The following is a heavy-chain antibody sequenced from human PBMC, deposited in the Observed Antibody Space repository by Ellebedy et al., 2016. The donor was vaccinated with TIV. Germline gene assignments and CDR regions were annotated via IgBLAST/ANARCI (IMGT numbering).Heavy chain of an antibody. D-gene: IGHD2-2*01. J-gene: IGHJ5*02. V-gene: IGHV3-7*01. CDR1: GFTFSSYD. CDR2: IKQDGSEK. CDR3: ARGRYYCSSTSCYAPSWFDP. Sequence: GGSLRLXCAASGFTFSSYDMSWVRQAPGKGLEWVANIKQDGSEKHYADSVKGRFTISRDNAKNSLYLQMNSLGAEDTAVYFCARGRYYCSSTSCYAPSWFDPWGQGTLVTVSS.